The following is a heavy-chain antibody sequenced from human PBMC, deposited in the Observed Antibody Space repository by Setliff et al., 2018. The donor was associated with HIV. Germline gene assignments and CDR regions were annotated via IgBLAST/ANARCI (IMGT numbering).Heavy chain of an antibody. CDR3: ARGPGRGGYDLHLDY. V-gene: IGHV3-48*01. J-gene: IGHJ4*02. D-gene: IGHD5-12*01. CDR2: ISSSSSTI. CDR1: GFTFSSYS. Sequence: GGSLRLSCAASGFTFSSYSMNWVRQAPGKGLEWVSYISSSSSTIYYADSVKGRFTISRDNAKNSLYLQMNSLRAEDTAVYYCARGPGRGGYDLHLDYWGQGTLVTVSS.